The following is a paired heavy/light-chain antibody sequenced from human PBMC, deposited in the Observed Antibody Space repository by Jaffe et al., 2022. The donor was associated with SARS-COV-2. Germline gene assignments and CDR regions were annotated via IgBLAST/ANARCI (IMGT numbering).Light chain of an antibody. V-gene: IGLV2-14*01. J-gene: IGLJ2*01. CDR2: DVS. CDR3: SSYTSRSTVV. Sequence: QSALTQPASVSGSPGQSITISCTGTSSDVGGYKYVSWLQQHPGKAPKLMIYDVSNRPSGISNRFSGSKSGNTASLTISGLQADDEADYYCSSYTSRSTVVFGGGTKLTVL. CDR1: SSDVGGYKY.
Heavy chain of an antibody. CDR3: ARPPIMYGSGWYPTYSYFYAMDV. CDR2: ITDTGGNT. CDR1: GFTFSSYA. V-gene: IGHV3-23*01. Sequence: EVQLLESGGGLVQPGGSLRLSCAASGFTFSSYAVNWVRQAPGKGLEWVSAITDTGGNTYYADSVKGRFTISRDNSKNTLYLQMNSLRVEDTAVYYCARPPIMYGSGWYPTYSYFYAMDVWGQGTTVTVSS. J-gene: IGHJ6*02. D-gene: IGHD6-19*01.